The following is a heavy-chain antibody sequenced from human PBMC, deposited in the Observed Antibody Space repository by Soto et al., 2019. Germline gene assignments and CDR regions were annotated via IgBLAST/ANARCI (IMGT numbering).Heavy chain of an antibody. Sequence: GASVKVSCKASGYSFSDYFIHWVRQAPGQGLEWMGYILPGGANTGYTEKFRGRVTVTRDMSTSTVYMELTSLRFEDSAIYYCVPEKSPAIFEYW. D-gene: IGHD2-2*01. CDR1: GYSFSDYF. V-gene: IGHV1-46*01. CDR2: ILPGGANT. CDR3: VPEKSPAIFEY. J-gene: IGHJ4*01.